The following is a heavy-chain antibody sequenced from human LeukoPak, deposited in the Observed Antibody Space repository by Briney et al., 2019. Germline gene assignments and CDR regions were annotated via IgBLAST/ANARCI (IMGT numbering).Heavy chain of an antibody. CDR3: ASWSGYYSGWFDP. V-gene: IGHV4-39*01. Sequence: SETLSLTCTVSGGSISSSSYYWGWIRQPPGKGLEWSGSIYYSGSTYYNPSLKSRVTISVDTSKNQFSLKLSSVTAADTAVYYCASWSGYYSGWFDPWGQGTLVTVSS. CDR1: GGSISSSSYY. D-gene: IGHD3-3*01. J-gene: IGHJ5*02. CDR2: IYYSGST.